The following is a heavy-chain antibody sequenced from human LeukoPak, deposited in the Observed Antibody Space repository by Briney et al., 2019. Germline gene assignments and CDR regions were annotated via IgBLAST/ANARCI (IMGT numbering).Heavy chain of an antibody. Sequence: GGSLRLSCAASGFTFGSYSMNWVRQAPGKGLEWVSSISSSSRYIYYADSMKGRFTISRDNSKNSLYLQMNSLRAEDTAVYYCARVAEAAAFDSWGQGTLVTVSS. CDR1: GFTFGSYS. J-gene: IGHJ4*02. D-gene: IGHD6-13*01. CDR3: ARVAEAAAFDS. V-gene: IGHV3-21*06. CDR2: ISSSSRYI.